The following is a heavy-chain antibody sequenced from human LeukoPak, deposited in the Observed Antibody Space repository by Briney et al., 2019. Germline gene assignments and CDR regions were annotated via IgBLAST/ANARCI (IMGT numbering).Heavy chain of an antibody. CDR1: GGSISSGGYY. D-gene: IGHD6-13*01. V-gene: IGHV4-31*03. Sequence: SEPLSLTCTVSGGSISSGGYYWSWIRQHPGQGLEWIGYIYYSGSTYYNPSLKSRVTISVDTSKNQFSLKLSSVTAADTAVYYCARDMAAAGIGEFVYWGQGTLVTVSS. J-gene: IGHJ4*02. CDR3: ARDMAAAGIGEFVY. CDR2: IYYSGST.